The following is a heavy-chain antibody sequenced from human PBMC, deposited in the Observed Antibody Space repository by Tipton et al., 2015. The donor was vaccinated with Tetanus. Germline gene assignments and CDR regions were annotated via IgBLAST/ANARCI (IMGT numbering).Heavy chain of an antibody. V-gene: IGHV3-30-3*01. D-gene: IGHD1-26*01. J-gene: IGHJ4*02. Sequence: SLRLSCAASGFTFSSYAMHWVRQAPGKGLEWVAVISYDGSNKYYADSVEGRFTISRDNSKNTLYLQVNSLRAEDTAVYYCARDFSSGSLLWGQGTLVTVSS. CDR2: ISYDGSNK. CDR3: ARDFSSGSLL. CDR1: GFTFSSYA.